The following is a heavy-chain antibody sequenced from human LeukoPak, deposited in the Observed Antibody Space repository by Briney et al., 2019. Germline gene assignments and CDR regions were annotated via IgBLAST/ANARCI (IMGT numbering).Heavy chain of an antibody. CDR3: ARVAEGRLTGYYAYYFDY. Sequence: PGRSLRLSCAASGFTFSSYAMHWVRQAPGKGLEWVAVISYDGSNKYYADSVKGRFTISRDNPKNTLYLQMNSLRAEDTAVYYCARVAEGRLTGYYAYYFDYWGQGTLVTVSS. D-gene: IGHD3-9*01. CDR1: GFTFSSYA. V-gene: IGHV3-30-3*01. J-gene: IGHJ4*02. CDR2: ISYDGSNK.